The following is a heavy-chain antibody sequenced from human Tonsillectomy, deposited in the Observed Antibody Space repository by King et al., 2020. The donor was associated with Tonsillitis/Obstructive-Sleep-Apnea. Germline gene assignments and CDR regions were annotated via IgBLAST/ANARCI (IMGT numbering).Heavy chain of an antibody. CDR1: GFTFGDYA. CDR3: TRGPYDFWGGYYRAMDV. D-gene: IGHD3-3*01. J-gene: IGHJ6*02. CDR2: IRSKAYGGTT. V-gene: IGHV3-49*04. Sequence: VQLVESGGVLVQPGRSLRLSCTASGFTFGDYAMTWVRQSPGKVLEWVGFIRSKAYGGTTEYAASVKGRFTISRDDSNSVAYLQMSSLKTEDTGVYYWTRGPYDFWGGYYRAMDVWGQGPTVTVSS.